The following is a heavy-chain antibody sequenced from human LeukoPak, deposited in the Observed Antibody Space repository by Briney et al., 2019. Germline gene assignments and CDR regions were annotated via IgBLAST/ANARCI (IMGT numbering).Heavy chain of an antibody. V-gene: IGHV1-8*03. D-gene: IGHD3-3*01. CDR1: GYTFTSYD. Sequence: ASVKVSCKASGYTFTSYDINWVRQATGQGGEWMGWMNPNSGNTGYAQKFQGRVTITRNTSRSKAYMELSRQRDKDRDVYYCARRFGITIFGVVIVNWFDPWGQGTLVTVSS. CDR3: ARRFGITIFGVVIVNWFDP. CDR2: MNPNSGNT. J-gene: IGHJ5*02.